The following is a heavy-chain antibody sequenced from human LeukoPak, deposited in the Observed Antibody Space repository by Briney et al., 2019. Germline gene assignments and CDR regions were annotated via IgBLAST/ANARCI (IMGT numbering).Heavy chain of an antibody. Sequence: GRSLRVSCAASGFMFSNYAMQWVRQAPGKGLEWVAAISYDGSHKFYTDSVKGRFTISRDNSKNTLCLQMNSLRTEDTAVYYCVRDWEADLWSQGTLVTVSS. CDR1: GFMFSNYA. CDR3: VRDWEADL. D-gene: IGHD1-26*01. J-gene: IGHJ5*02. CDR2: ISYDGSHK. V-gene: IGHV3-30*04.